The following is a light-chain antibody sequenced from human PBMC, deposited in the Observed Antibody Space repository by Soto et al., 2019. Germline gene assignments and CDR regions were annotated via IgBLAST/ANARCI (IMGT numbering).Light chain of an antibody. J-gene: IGKJ4*01. CDR1: QSVLYRSNNKDY. CDR3: QQYYSSPLT. Sequence: DIVMTQSPDSLAVSLGERATINCKSSQSVLYRSNNKDYLAWYQQKPGQPPKLLIYWASTRESGVPDRFSGSGSGTDFTLTISSLQAEDVAFYYCQQYYSSPLTFGGVTKVEIK. CDR2: WAS. V-gene: IGKV4-1*01.